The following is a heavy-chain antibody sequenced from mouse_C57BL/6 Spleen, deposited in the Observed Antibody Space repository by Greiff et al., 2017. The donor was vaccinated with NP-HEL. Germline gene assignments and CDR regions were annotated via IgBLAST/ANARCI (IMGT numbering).Heavy chain of an antibody. Sequence: EVQLVESGGGLVQPGGSMKLSCVASGFTFSNYWMNWVRQSPEKGLEWVAQIRLKSDNYATHYAEAVKGRFTISRDDSKSSVYLQMNNLRAEDTGIYYCTACYYDYGYYFDYWGQGTTLTVSS. CDR3: TACYYDYGYYFDY. CDR2: IRLKSDNYAT. V-gene: IGHV6-3*01. D-gene: IGHD2-4*01. CDR1: GFTFSNYW. J-gene: IGHJ2*01.